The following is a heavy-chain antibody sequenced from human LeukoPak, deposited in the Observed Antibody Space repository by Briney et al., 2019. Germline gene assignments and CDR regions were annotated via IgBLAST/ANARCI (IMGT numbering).Heavy chain of an antibody. J-gene: IGHJ3*02. CDR2: TYYSRST. V-gene: IGHV4-59*01. D-gene: IGHD3-9*01. Sequence: PSETLSLTCTVSGGSISSYYWSWIRQPPGKGLEWIGYTYYSRSTNYNPSLKSRVTISVDTSKNQFSLKLSSVTAADTAVYYCARTIPYAFDIWGQGTMVTVSS. CDR3: ARTIPYAFDI. CDR1: GGSISSYY.